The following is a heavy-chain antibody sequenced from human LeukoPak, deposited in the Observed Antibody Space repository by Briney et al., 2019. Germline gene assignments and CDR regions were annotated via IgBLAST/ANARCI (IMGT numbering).Heavy chain of an antibody. CDR2: INTNTGNP. CDR3: ARDWSGDAFDI. Sequence: ASVKVSCKASGYTFTTYAMNWVRQAPGQGLECMGWINTNTGNPTYAQGFTGRFVFSLDTSVSTAYLQISSLKAEDTAVYYCARDWSGDAFDIWGQGTVVIVSS. D-gene: IGHD3-3*01. V-gene: IGHV7-4-1*02. J-gene: IGHJ3*02. CDR1: GYTFTTYA.